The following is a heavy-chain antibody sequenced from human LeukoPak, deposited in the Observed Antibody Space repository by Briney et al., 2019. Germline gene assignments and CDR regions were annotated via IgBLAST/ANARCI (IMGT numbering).Heavy chain of an antibody. CDR1: GGTFSSYA. CDR2: IIPILGIA. Sequence: GASVKVSCEASGGTFSSYAISWVRQAPGQGLEWMGRIIPILGIANYAQKFQGRVTITADKSTSTAYMELSSLRSEDTAVYYCARDHGLYSGYDSGDFDYWGQGTLVTVSS. D-gene: IGHD5-12*01. J-gene: IGHJ4*02. CDR3: ARDHGLYSGYDSGDFDY. V-gene: IGHV1-69*04.